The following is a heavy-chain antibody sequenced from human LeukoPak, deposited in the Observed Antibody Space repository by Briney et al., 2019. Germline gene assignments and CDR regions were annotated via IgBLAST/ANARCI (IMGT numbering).Heavy chain of an antibody. CDR2: FKSKVAGGTT. V-gene: IGHV3-15*01. CDR1: GFIFSVTW. J-gene: IGHJ3*02. CDR3: TRGAPQADVFDI. Sequence: GGSLRLSCAASGFIFSVTWMSWVRQAPGRGLEWVGRFKSKVAGGTTDYAAPVAGRFTISRDDSKNMLYLQMNSLKTEDTGVYYCTRGAPQADVFDIWGQGTMVTVSS. D-gene: IGHD1-26*01.